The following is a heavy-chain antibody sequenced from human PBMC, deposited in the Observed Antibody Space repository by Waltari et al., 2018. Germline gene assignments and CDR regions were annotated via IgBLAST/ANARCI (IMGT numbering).Heavy chain of an antibody. CDR3: GIDVSGPIDY. CDR2: IRYNGIDK. J-gene: IGHJ4*02. D-gene: IGHD1-26*01. CDR1: GFTFTTYG. Sequence: QVQLVESGGGVVQPGESLRLSCTASGFTFTTYGMHWVRQATGKGLVCLAFIRYNGIDKYYADSVRGLFTISRDISKNSVYLQMNSLRADDTAVYYCGIDVSGPIDYWGQGTLVTVSS. V-gene: IGHV3-30*02.